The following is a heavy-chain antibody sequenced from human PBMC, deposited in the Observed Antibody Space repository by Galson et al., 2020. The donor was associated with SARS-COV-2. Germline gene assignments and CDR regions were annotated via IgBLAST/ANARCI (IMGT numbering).Heavy chain of an antibody. CDR3: ARKLGYGYALDV. CDR1: GITFSSGA. D-gene: IGHD5-18*01. V-gene: IGHV3-23*01. J-gene: IGHJ6*02. Sequence: GGSLRLSCTASGITFSSGAMSWVRHAPGNGLEWVSTLDFPSGVTAYADSVKGRFTISRDISKNTLYLQMNSLRADDTAVYYCARKLGYGYALDVWGRGTTVTVSS. CDR2: LDFPSGVT.